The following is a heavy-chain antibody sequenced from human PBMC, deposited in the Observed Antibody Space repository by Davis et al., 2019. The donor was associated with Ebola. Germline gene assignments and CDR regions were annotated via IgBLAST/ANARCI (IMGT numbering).Heavy chain of an antibody. CDR3: TLLQEHL. J-gene: IGHJ6*01. CDR1: GFTVSSNY. V-gene: IGHV3-53*04. Sequence: PGGSLRLSCPASGFTVSSNYMSWVRQAPGKGLEWVSVIYSGGSTYYADSVKGRFTISRHNSKNTLYLQMNSLHQGPIGLPPGTLLQEHLWG. CDR2: IYSGGST.